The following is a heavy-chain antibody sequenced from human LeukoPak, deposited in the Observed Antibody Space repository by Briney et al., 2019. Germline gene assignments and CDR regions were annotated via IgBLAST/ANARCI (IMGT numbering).Heavy chain of an antibody. CDR1: GFTFDDYA. CDR3: AKVRSGVATTIFDY. J-gene: IGHJ4*02. CDR2: ISWNSGSI. V-gene: IGHV3-9*01. D-gene: IGHD5-24*01. Sequence: GGSLRLSCAASGFTFDDYAMHWVRQAPGKGLEWVSGISWNSGSIGYADSVKGRFTISRDNAKNSLYLQMNSLRAEDTALYYCAKVRSGVATTIFDYWGQGTLVTVSS.